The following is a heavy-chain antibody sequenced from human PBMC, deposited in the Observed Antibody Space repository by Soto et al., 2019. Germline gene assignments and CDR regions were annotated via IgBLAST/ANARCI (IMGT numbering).Heavy chain of an antibody. CDR1: EDTFTSYT. Sequence: GASVKVSCKASEDTFTSYTISWVRQAPGQGLEWMGRIVPMLGIADYAQKFQGRVTITRDTSASTAYMELSSLRSEDTTVYYCARDTMVALDYWGQGTLVTVSS. D-gene: IGHD2-15*01. CDR2: IVPMLGIA. CDR3: ARDTMVALDY. V-gene: IGHV1-69*04. J-gene: IGHJ4*02.